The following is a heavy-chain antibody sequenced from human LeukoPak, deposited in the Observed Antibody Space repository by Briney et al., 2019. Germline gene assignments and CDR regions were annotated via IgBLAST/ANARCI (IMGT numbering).Heavy chain of an antibody. CDR3: ARRRITMVRGPGFDY. V-gene: IGHV4-59*12. J-gene: IGHJ4*02. D-gene: IGHD3-10*01. Sequence: SSETLSLTCTVSGGSISSYYWSWIRQPPGKGLEWIGYIYYSGSTNYNPSLKSRVTISVDTSKNQFSLKLSSVTAADTAVYYCARRRITMVRGPGFDYWGQGTLVTVSS. CDR1: GGSISSYY. CDR2: IYYSGST.